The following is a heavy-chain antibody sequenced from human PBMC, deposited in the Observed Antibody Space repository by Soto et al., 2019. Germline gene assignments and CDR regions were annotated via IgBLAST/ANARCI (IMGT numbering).Heavy chain of an antibody. V-gene: IGHV4-38-2*01. CDR3: APLSVSLSGPYGIHV. CDR1: GYSISSGYY. CDR2: MLYSGLT. Sequence: PSETLSLPCSVSGYSISSGYYWAWIRQPPGKGLEWIGSMLYSGLTYYNPSLKSRVTLSVDTSKHQFSVRLNSVTASDTAVYYCAPLSVSLSGPYGIHVWGQGTTVTVSS. D-gene: IGHD2-15*01. J-gene: IGHJ6*02.